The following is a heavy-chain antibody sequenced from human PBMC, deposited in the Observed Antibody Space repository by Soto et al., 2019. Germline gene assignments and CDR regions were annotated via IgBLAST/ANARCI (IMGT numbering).Heavy chain of an antibody. Sequence: PGGSLRLSCAASGFTFSSYEMNWVRQAPGQGLEWVSYISDSGGTVYYADSVKGRFTVSRDNAQNSVYLQMNSLRTEDTAVYYCARDLLHYDFWSGYSSPHGMDVWGQGTTVTVSS. CDR3: ARDLLHYDFWSGYSSPHGMDV. CDR1: GFTFSSYE. J-gene: IGHJ6*02. D-gene: IGHD3-3*01. CDR2: ISDSGGTV. V-gene: IGHV3-48*03.